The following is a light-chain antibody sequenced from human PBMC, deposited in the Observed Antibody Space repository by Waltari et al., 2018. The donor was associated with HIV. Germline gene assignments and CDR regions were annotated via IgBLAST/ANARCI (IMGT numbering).Light chain of an antibody. J-gene: IGLJ3*02. CDR3: ESADDSGDHWV. CDR2: EAN. CDR1: ALPKQS. Sequence: SYELTQPPSVSVSPGQTATITCSGDALPKQSASWYRQKAGQAPLMVIYEANKRPSGIPDRFSGSMSGATVMLIISGVLPEDEAVYYCESADDSGDHWVFGGGTKLSVL. V-gene: IGLV3-25*03.